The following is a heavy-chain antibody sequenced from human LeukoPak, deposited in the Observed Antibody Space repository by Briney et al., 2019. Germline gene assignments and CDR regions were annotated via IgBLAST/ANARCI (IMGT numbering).Heavy chain of an antibody. CDR1: GGSISSYY. D-gene: IGHD6-19*01. Sequence: SETLSLTCAVSGGSISSYYWIWIRQPPGKGLEWIGDIYHSGSTNYNPSLKSRVTISVDTSENQFSLKLSSVTAADTAVYYCARAHYSSGWYEYGLDVWGPGTTVTVSS. CDR2: IYHSGST. CDR3: ARAHYSSGWYEYGLDV. J-gene: IGHJ6*02. V-gene: IGHV4-59*01.